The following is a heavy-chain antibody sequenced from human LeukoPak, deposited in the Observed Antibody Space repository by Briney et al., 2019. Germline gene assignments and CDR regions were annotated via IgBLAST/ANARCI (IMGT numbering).Heavy chain of an antibody. Sequence: PGRSLRLSCAASGFTFSSYAMHWVRQAPGKGLEWVAVISYDGSNKYYADSVKGRFTISRDNSKSTLSLQMNSLRPEDTAVYYCARDPGGSYDYWGQGTLVTVSS. D-gene: IGHD1-26*01. CDR2: ISYDGSNK. CDR3: ARDPGGSYDY. J-gene: IGHJ4*02. CDR1: GFTFSSYA. V-gene: IGHV3-30-3*01.